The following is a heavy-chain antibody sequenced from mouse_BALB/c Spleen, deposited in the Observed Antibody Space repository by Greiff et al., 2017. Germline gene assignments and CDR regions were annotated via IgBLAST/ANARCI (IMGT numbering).Heavy chain of an antibody. CDR1: GFNIKDYY. CDR3: ARDRYDDAY. CDR2: IDPENGNT. Sequence: VHVKQSGAELVRPGALVKLSCKASGFNIKDYYMHWVKQRPEQGLEWIGWIDPENGNTIYDPKFQGKASITADTSSNTAYLQLSSLTSEDTAVYYCARDRYDDAYWGQGTLVTVSA. J-gene: IGHJ3*01. D-gene: IGHD2-14*01. V-gene: IGHV14-1*02.